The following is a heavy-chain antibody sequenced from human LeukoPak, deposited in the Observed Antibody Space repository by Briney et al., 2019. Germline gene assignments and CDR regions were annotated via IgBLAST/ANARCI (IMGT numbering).Heavy chain of an antibody. Sequence: PSETLSLTCIVSGGSISSGGYSWSWIRQPPGKGLEWIGYIYHSGSTYYNPSLKSRVTISVDRSKNQFSLKLSSVTAADTAVYYCARNYLVGGTLDIWGQGTMVTVSS. J-gene: IGHJ3*02. CDR2: IYHSGST. D-gene: IGHD1-26*01. V-gene: IGHV4-30-2*01. CDR1: GGSISSGGYS. CDR3: ARNYLVGGTLDI.